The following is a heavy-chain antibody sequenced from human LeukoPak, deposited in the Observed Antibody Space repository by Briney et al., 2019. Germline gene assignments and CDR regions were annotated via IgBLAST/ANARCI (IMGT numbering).Heavy chain of an antibody. J-gene: IGHJ6*02. CDR1: GYTFSSYG. CDR2: ISAYNGNT. V-gene: IGHV1-18*01. Sequence: ASVTVSCKASGYTFSSYGISWVRQAPGQGLEWMGWISAYNGNTNYAQKLQGRVTMTTDTSTSTAYMELRSLRSDDTAVYYCARDGSVYCSSTSCYSGYYYYGMDVWGQGTTVTVSS. D-gene: IGHD2-2*01. CDR3: ARDGSVYCSSTSCYSGYYYYGMDV.